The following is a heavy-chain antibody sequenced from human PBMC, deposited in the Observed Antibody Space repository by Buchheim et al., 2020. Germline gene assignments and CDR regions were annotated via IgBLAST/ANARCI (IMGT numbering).Heavy chain of an antibody. J-gene: IGHJ4*02. Sequence: EVQLVESGGVLVQPGGSLRLSCAASGFTFSSSWMHWVRQPPGKGLVWVSRINRDVRNTLDADSVKGRFTVTSANPKNTFYLQMNSLRVEDTAVYYCGANFDYWGQGTL. CDR1: GFTFSSSW. V-gene: IGHV3-74*01. CDR2: INRDVRNT. CDR3: GANFDY.